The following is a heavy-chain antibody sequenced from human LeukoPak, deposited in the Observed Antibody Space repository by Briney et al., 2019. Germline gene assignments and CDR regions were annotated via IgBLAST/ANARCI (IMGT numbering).Heavy chain of an antibody. J-gene: IGHJ4*02. CDR3: AATYYYDSSGYYYHAPPDY. CDR2: INPSGGST. Sequence: GASVKVSCKASGYTFTSYYMHWVRQAPGQGLEWMGIINPSGGSTSYAQKFQGRVTMTRDTSTSTVYMELSSLRSEDTAVYYCAATYYYDSSGYYYHAPPDYWGQGTLVTVSS. D-gene: IGHD3-22*01. CDR1: GYTFTSYY. V-gene: IGHV1-46*03.